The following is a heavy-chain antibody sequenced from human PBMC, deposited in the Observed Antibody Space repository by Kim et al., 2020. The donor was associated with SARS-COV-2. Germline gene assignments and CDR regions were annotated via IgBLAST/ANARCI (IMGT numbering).Heavy chain of an antibody. CDR1: GGSISSSSYY. J-gene: IGHJ4*02. CDR2: IYYSGST. D-gene: IGHD6-19*01. V-gene: IGHV4-39*01. CDR3: ARHTAVAAEVDC. Sequence: SETLSLTCTVSGGSISSSSYYWGWIRQPPGKGLEWIGSIYYSGSTYYNPSLKSRVTISVDTSKNQFSLKLSSVTAADTAVYYCARHTAVAAEVDCWGQGT.